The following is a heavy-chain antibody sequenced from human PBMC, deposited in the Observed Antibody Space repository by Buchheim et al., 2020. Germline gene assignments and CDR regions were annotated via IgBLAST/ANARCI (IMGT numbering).Heavy chain of an antibody. CDR2: IKQDGSEK. CDR1: GFTFSSYW. Sequence: EVQLVGSGGGLVQPGGSLRLSCAASGFTFSSYWMSWVRQAPGKGLEWVANIKQDGSEKYYVDSVKGRFTISRDNAKNSLYLQMNSLRAEDTAVYYCARDPFSSSSGFYYYFYYMDVWGKGTT. V-gene: IGHV3-7*01. D-gene: IGHD6-6*01. J-gene: IGHJ6*03. CDR3: ARDPFSSSSGFYYYFYYMDV.